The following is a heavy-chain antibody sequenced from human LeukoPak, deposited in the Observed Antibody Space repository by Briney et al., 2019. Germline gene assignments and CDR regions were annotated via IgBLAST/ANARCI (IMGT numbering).Heavy chain of an antibody. CDR2: ITPIFGTA. V-gene: IGHV1-69*01. Sequence: VASVKVSCKASGGTFGSYAISWVRQAPGQGLEWMGGITPIFGTANYAQKFQGRVTITADESTSTAYMVLSSLRSEDTAIYYCASDPPYTSSSAWWGQGTLVTVSS. CDR1: GGTFGSYA. CDR3: ASDPPYTSSSAW. D-gene: IGHD2-2*01. J-gene: IGHJ4*02.